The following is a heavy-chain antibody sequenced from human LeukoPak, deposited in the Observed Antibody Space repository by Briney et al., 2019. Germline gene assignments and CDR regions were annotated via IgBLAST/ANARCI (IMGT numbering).Heavy chain of an antibody. CDR2: ISGSDDST. Sequence: PGGSLRLSCAASGFTFSSYAMSWVRQAPGKGLEWVSAISGSDDSTYYADSVKGRFTISRDNSKNTLYLQMNSLRTEDTAIYYCATAGNDWNYPNRWGQGTLVTVSS. CDR1: GFTFSSYA. J-gene: IGHJ5*02. CDR3: ATAGNDWNYPNR. D-gene: IGHD1-7*01. V-gene: IGHV3-23*01.